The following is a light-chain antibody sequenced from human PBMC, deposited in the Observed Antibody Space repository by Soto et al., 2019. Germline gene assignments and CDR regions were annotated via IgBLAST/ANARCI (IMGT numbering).Light chain of an antibody. CDR2: GAS. V-gene: IGKV3-20*01. J-gene: IGKJ4*01. CDR3: QQYGSSPGT. Sequence: EIVLTQSPGTLSLSPGERATLSCRASQSVAGSYLAWYQQKAGQAPRLPIYGASSRATGIPDRFSGSGSGTDFTLSISRLEPEDFAVYYCQQYGSSPGTFGGGTKVEIK. CDR1: QSVAGSY.